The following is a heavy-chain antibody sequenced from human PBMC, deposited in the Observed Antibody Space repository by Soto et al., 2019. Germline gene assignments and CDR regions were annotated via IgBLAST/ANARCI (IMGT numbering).Heavy chain of an antibody. CDR2: ISYYGSNK. V-gene: IGHV3-30*18. D-gene: IGHD5-18*01. CDR3: AKDTRRIQLLLDFDY. CDR1: GFTFSSYG. Sequence: GGSLRLSCAASGFTFSSYGMHWVRQAPDKEQERVAVISYYGSNKYYADSVKGRFTISRDNSKNTLYLQMNSLSAEDTSVYYCAKDTRRIQLLLDFDYWGQEALVTVSS. J-gene: IGHJ4*02.